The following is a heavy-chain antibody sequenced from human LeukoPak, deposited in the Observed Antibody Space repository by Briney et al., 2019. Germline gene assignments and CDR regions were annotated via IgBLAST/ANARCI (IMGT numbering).Heavy chain of an antibody. CDR3: AREGVCGGDCYLPN. D-gene: IGHD2-21*02. CDR1: GFTFSSYA. V-gene: IGHV3-64*01. CDR2: ISSNGGST. Sequence: GGSLRLSCAASGFTFSSYAMHWVRQAPGKGLEYLSAISSNGGSTYYANSVKGRLTISRDNSKNTLYLQMGSLRAEDMAVYYCAREGVCGGDCYLPNWGQGTLVTVSS. J-gene: IGHJ1*01.